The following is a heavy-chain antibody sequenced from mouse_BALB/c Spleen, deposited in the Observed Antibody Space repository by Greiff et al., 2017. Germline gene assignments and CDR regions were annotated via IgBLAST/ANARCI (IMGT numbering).Heavy chain of an antibody. CDR2: INPGSGGT. J-gene: IGHJ4*01. V-gene: IGHV1-54*01. D-gene: IGHD2-3*01. CDR1: GYAFTNYL. Sequence: VQLQQSGAELVRPGTSVKVSCKASGYAFTNYLIEWVKQRPGQGLEWIGVINPGSGGTNYNEKFKGKATLTADKSSSTAYMQLSSLTSDDSAVYFCARDDGYLYYAMDYWGQGTSVTVSS. CDR3: ARDDGYLYYAMDY.